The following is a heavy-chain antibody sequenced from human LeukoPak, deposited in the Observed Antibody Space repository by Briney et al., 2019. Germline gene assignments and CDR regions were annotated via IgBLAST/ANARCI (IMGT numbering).Heavy chain of an antibody. Sequence: PSETLSLTCTVSGGSISSYYWSWIRQPPGKGLEWIGYIYYSGSTNYNPSLKSRVTISVDTSKNQFSLKLSSVTAADTAVYYCARRVLRYFDWLLNWFDPWGQGTLVTVSS. CDR3: ARRVLRYFDWLLNWFDP. V-gene: IGHV4-59*12. CDR2: IYYSGST. CDR1: GGSISSYY. D-gene: IGHD3-9*01. J-gene: IGHJ5*02.